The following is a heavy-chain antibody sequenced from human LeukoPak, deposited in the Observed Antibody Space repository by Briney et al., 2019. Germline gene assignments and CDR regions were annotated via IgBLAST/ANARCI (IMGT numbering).Heavy chain of an antibody. CDR3: AKDLPLYYYDSSGYYGSSMDV. CDR1: GFTFSSYG. D-gene: IGHD3-22*01. CDR2: IRYDGSNK. J-gene: IGHJ6*03. Sequence: GGSLRLSCAASGFTFSSYGMHWVRQAPGKGLEWVAFIRYDGSNKYYADSVKGRFTISRDNSKNTLYLQMNSLGAEDTAVYYCAKDLPLYYYDSSGYYGSSMDVWGKGTTVTVSS. V-gene: IGHV3-30*02.